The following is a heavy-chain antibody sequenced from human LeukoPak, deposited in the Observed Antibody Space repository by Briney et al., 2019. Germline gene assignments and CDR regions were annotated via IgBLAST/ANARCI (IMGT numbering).Heavy chain of an antibody. D-gene: IGHD3-22*01. CDR1: GGSISSSSYY. CDR2: IYYSGST. V-gene: IGHV4-39*01. Sequence: SETLSLTCTVSGGSISSSSYYWGWIRQPPGKGLEWIGSIYYSGSTYYNPSLKSRVTISVDTSKNQFSLKLSSVTAADTAVYYCASLIDYYDSSGYLNWFDPWGQGTLVTASS. J-gene: IGHJ5*02. CDR3: ASLIDYYDSSGYLNWFDP.